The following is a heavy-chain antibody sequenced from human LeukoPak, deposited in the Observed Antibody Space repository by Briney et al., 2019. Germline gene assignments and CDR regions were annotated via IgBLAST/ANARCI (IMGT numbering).Heavy chain of an antibody. J-gene: IGHJ6*03. D-gene: IGHD3-22*01. CDR3: ARVNYYDSSGYLYYYMDV. CDR1: GGSFSGYY. Sequence: PSETLSLTCAVYGGSFSGYYWSWIRQPPGKGLEWIGEIYHSGSTNYNPSLKSRVTISVDKSKNQFSLKLSSVTAADTAVYYCARVNYYDSSGYLYYYMDVWGKGTTVTVSS. V-gene: IGHV4-34*01. CDR2: IYHSGST.